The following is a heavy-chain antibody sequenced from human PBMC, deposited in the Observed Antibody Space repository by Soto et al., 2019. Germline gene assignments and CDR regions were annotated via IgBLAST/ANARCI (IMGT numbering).Heavy chain of an antibody. CDR1: GFTFSSYS. D-gene: IGHD4-17*01. J-gene: IGHJ3*02. Sequence: GGSLRLSCAASGFTFSSYSMNWVRQAPGKGLEWVSSISSSSSYIYYADSVKGRFTISRDNAKNSLYLQMNSLRAEDTAVYYCNYGDTHDAFDIWAKGQWSPSPQ. CDR3: NYGDTHDAFDI. CDR2: ISSSSSYI. V-gene: IGHV3-21*01.